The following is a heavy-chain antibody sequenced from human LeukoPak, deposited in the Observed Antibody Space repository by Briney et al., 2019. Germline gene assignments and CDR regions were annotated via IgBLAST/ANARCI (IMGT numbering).Heavy chain of an antibody. V-gene: IGHV3-23*01. D-gene: IGHD3-9*01. CDR3: ANRGYDILTGYYNYFDY. CDR1: RFTFSSYG. CDR2: ISSSGGST. J-gene: IGHJ4*02. Sequence: GGSLRLSCAASRFTFSSYGMSWVRQAPGKGLEWVSGISSSGGSTYYADSVKGRFTISRDNSRNTLYLQMNSLRAEDTAVYYCANRGYDILTGYYNYFDYWGQGTLVTVSS.